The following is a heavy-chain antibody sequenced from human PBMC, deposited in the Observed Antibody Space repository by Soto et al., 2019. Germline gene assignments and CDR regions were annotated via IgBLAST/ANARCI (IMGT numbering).Heavy chain of an antibody. CDR2: ISYDAIYK. CDR1: GCTCMSYA. D-gene: IGHD3-3*01. J-gene: IGHJ4*02. Sequence: PRVSLRLSCGASGCTCMSYAMHWVRQAPGKGLEWVAIISYDAIYKYYADSVKGRFTISRDNSKNTLYLQMNSLRTEDTAVYYCARALDFWSAHFDYWGQG. CDR3: ARALDFWSAHFDY. V-gene: IGHV3-30-3*01.